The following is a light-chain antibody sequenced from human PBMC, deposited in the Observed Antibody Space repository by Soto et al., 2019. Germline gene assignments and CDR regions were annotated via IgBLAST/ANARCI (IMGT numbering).Light chain of an antibody. Sequence: QSALTQPPSVSGAPGQRVTISCTGSSSNIGAGYDVHWYQWLPGTAPKLLIYGSSYRPSGVPDRFSGSKSGTSASLAITGLQAEDEADYLCQSYDSSLSGLLFGGGTKLTV. CDR3: QSYDSSLSGLL. V-gene: IGLV1-40*01. J-gene: IGLJ2*01. CDR2: GSS. CDR1: SSNIGAGYD.